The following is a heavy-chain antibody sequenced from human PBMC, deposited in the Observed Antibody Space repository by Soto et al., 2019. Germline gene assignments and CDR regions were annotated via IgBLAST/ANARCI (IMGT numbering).Heavy chain of an antibody. V-gene: IGHV3-53*01. J-gene: IGHJ6*02. CDR3: AREARGYGLPDYYGMDV. CDR2: IYSGGST. Sequence: GESLKISCAASGFTVSSNYMSWVRQAPGKGLEWVSVIYSGGSTYYADSVKGRFTISRDNSKNTLYLQMNSLRAEDTAVYYCAREARGYGLPDYYGMDVWGQGTTVTVSS. D-gene: IGHD5-18*01. CDR1: GFTVSSNY.